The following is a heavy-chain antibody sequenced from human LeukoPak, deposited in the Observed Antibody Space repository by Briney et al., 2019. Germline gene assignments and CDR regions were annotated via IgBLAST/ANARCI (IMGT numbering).Heavy chain of an antibody. J-gene: IGHJ4*02. D-gene: IGHD6-25*01. V-gene: IGHV3-23*01. CDR3: ASDYFLDY. CDR1: GFTFSSYA. CDR2: ISESGART. Sequence: GGSLRLSCAASGFTFSSYAITWVRQAPGKGLEWVSTISESGARTNYADSAKGRFTISRDNSMNALYLQMNSLRADDTAVYYCASDYFLDYWGQGTLVTVSS.